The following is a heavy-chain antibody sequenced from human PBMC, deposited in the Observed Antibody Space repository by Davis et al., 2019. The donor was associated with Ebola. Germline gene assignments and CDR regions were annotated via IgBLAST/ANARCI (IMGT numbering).Heavy chain of an antibody. J-gene: IGHJ4*02. Sequence: PGGSLRLSCAASEFTFSSYEMNWVRQAPGKGLEWVSYLDSSASTTYYADSVKGRFTISRDNAKNSLFLQMNSLTAEDTALYYCAREAPFCGGDCLDYWGQGTLVTASS. CDR1: EFTFSSYE. D-gene: IGHD2-21*01. V-gene: IGHV3-48*03. CDR2: LDSSASTT. CDR3: AREAPFCGGDCLDY.